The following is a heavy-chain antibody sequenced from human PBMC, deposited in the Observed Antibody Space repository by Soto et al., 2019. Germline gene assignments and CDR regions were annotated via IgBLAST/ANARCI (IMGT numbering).Heavy chain of an antibody. CDR2: ISYAGSNK. D-gene: IGHD2-2*01. V-gene: IGHV3-30*18. J-gene: IGHJ4*02. CDR3: AKSWEKKGYCSSTSCYDVVLDF. Sequence: QVQLVESGGGVVQPGRSLRLSCAASGFSFSSYGMHWVRQAPGKGLEWVAVISYAGSNKYSTDSVKGRFTISRDNSKNTLYLQMNSLRAEDTAVYYCAKSWEKKGYCSSTSCYDVVLDFWGQGTLVTVSS. CDR1: GFSFSSYG.